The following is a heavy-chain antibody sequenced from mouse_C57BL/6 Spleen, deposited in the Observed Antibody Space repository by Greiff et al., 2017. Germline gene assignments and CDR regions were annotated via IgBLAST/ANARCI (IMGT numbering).Heavy chain of an antibody. CDR3: ARKWDWDWFTY. V-gene: IGHV1-69*01. Sequence: QVQLQQPGAELVMPGASVKLSCKASGYTFTSYWMHWVKQRPGQGLEWIGEIDPSDSYTNYNQKFKGKSTLTVDKSSSTAYVQLSSLTSEDSAVYYCARKWDWDWFTYWGQATLVTVSA. CDR2: IDPSDSYT. J-gene: IGHJ3*01. D-gene: IGHD4-1*01. CDR1: GYTFTSYW.